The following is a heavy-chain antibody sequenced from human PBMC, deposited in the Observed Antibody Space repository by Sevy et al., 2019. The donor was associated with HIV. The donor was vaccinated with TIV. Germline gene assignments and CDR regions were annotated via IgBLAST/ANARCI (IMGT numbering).Heavy chain of an antibody. CDR1: GFTFSSYW. CDR2: IKQDGSEK. J-gene: IGHJ5*02. Sequence: GGSLRLSCAASGFTFSSYWMSWVRQAPGKGLEWVANIKQDGSEKYYVDSVKGRLPISRDNAKNSLYLQMNSLRAEDTAVYYCARDKERITMVRGVIIRENWFDPWGQGTLVTVSS. CDR3: ARDKERITMVRGVIIRENWFDP. D-gene: IGHD3-10*01. V-gene: IGHV3-7*01.